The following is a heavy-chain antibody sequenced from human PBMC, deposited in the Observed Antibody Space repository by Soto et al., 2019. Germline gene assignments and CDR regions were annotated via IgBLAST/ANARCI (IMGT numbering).Heavy chain of an antibody. CDR1: GGSISSYY. J-gene: IGHJ5*02. CDR2: IYYSGST. Sequence: SETLSLTCTVSGGSISSYYWSWIRQPPGKGLEWIGYIYYSGSTNYNPSLKSRVTISVDTSKNQFSLKLSSVTAADTAVYYCARVSSYYDILTGYPYNWFAPWGQGTLVTVSS. CDR3: ARVSSYYDILTGYPYNWFAP. D-gene: IGHD3-9*01. V-gene: IGHV4-59*01.